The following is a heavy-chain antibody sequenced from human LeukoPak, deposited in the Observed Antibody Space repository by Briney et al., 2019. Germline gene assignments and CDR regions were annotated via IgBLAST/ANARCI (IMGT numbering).Heavy chain of an antibody. CDR1: GGTFSSYT. D-gene: IGHD2-15*01. CDR3: ARDRGYCSGGSCYPDY. CDR2: IIPILGIA. J-gene: IGHJ4*02. Sequence: ASVKVSCKASGGTFSSYTISWVRQAPGQGLEWMGRIIPILGIANCAQKFQGRGTITADKSTSTAYMELSSLRSEDTAVYYCARDRGYCSGGSCYPDYWGQGTLVTVSS. V-gene: IGHV1-69*04.